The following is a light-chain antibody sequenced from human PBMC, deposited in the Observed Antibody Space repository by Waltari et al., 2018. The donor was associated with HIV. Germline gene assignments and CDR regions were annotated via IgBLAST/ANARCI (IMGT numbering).Light chain of an antibody. CDR1: QGVGTS. CDR3: QQGDSLPFT. V-gene: IGKV1-12*01. CDR2: AAS. J-gene: IGKJ4*01. Sequence: ETLMTQSPSSLSASVGDRVTIACRASQGVGTSLAWYQQKAGKAPKLLIYAASTLQSVVPSRFSGGGSGTDFTLTINNLQADDSATYFCQQGDSLPFTFGGGTKVEI.